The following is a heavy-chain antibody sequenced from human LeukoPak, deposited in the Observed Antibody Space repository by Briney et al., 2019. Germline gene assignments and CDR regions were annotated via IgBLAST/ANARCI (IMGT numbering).Heavy chain of an antibody. D-gene: IGHD1-26*01. V-gene: IGHV1-46*01. CDR3: ARVRSWGATHDAFDI. J-gene: IGHJ3*02. CDR1: GGTFSSYA. Sequence: ASVKVSCKASGGTFSSYAISWVRQAPGQGLEWMGIINPSGGSTSYAQKFQGRVTMTRDTSTSTVYMELSSPRSEDTAVYYCARVRSWGATHDAFDIWGQGTMVTVSS. CDR2: INPSGGST.